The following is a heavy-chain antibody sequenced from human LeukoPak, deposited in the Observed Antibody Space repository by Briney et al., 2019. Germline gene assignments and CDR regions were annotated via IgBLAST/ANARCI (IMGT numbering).Heavy chain of an antibody. D-gene: IGHD4-23*01. Sequence: GGSLRLSCAGSGFTFSNYEMNWVRQAPGEGLEWVSYISSSGSTKYYADSVKGRFTVSRDNAKNSLYLQMNSLRAEDTAVYYCARCPRWAHFDYWGQGTLVTVSS. J-gene: IGHJ4*02. V-gene: IGHV3-48*03. CDR3: ARCPRWAHFDY. CDR1: GFTFSNYE. CDR2: ISSSGSTK.